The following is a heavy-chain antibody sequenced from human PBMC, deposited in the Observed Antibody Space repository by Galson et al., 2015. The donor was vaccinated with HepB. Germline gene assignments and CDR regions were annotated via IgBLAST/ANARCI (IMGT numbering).Heavy chain of an antibody. CDR3: ATGTADYYYYGMDV. CDR2: FDPEDGET. V-gene: IGHV1-24*01. Sequence: SVKVSCKVSGYTLTELSMHWVRQAPGKGLEWMGGFDPEDGETIYAQKFQGRVTMTEDTSTDTAYMELSSLRSEDTAVYYCATGTADYYYYGMDVWGQGTTVTVSS. CDR1: GYTLTELS. J-gene: IGHJ6*02.